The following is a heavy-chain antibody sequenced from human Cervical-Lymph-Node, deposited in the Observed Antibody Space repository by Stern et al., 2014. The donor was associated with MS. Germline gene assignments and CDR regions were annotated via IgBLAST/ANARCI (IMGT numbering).Heavy chain of an antibody. V-gene: IGHV1-69*18. J-gene: IGHJ5*02. CDR1: GGTFSSYA. Sequence: QVQLVESGAEVKKPGSSVKVSCKASGGTFSSYAITWVRQAPGQGLEWMGRILPIFGTANYAQTFQGRVTITPDDSTSTAYTEMSSLRSEDTAVYYCARDRSSSWYNGFDPWGQGTLVTVSS. D-gene: IGHD6-13*01. CDR2: ILPIFGTA. CDR3: ARDRSSSWYNGFDP.